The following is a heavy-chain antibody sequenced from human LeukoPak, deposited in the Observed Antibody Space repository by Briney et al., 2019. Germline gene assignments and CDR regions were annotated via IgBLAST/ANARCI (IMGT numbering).Heavy chain of an antibody. V-gene: IGHV4-34*01. CDR3: ARGPFCIDY. D-gene: IGHD3-3*01. J-gene: IGHJ4*02. CDR2: INHSGST. Sequence: SETLSLTCAVYGGSFSGYYWSWIRQPPEKGLEWIGEINHSGSTNYNPSLKSRVTISVDTSKNQFSLKLSSVTAADTAVYYCARGPFCIDYWGQGTLVTVSS. CDR1: GGSFSGYY.